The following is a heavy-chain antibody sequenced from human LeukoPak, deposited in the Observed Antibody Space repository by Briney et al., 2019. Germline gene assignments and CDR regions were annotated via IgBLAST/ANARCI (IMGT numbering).Heavy chain of an antibody. CDR1: GFTFSIYT. D-gene: IGHD6-19*01. CDR3: AKDGHCPGALCPTQIAVAGYNDN. J-gene: IGHJ4*02. Sequence: TGGSLRLSCAASGFTFSIYTMNWVRQAPGKGLEWVSIINYNGDNKYYADSVQGRFTISRDNSKNTVYLQMNSLRAEDTAIYYCAKDGHCPGALCPTQIAVAGYNDNWGQGILVTVSS. CDR2: INYNGDNK. V-gene: IGHV3-23*01.